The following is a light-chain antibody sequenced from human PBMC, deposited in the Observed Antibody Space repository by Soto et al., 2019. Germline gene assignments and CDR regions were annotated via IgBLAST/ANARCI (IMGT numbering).Light chain of an antibody. CDR2: EVV. CDR3: KSYAGSNTYV. J-gene: IGLJ1*01. Sequence: QSVLTQPPSASGSPGQSVTISCTGTRNDIGAYEFVSWYQHHPGKAPNLIIYEVVQRPSGVPDRFSGSKSGNTASLTVSGLQAADEADYYCKSYAGSNTYVSGTGTKGPVL. CDR1: RNDIGAYEF. V-gene: IGLV2-8*01.